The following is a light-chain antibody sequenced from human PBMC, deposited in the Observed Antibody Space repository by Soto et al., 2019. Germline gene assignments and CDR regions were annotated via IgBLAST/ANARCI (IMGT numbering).Light chain of an antibody. CDR3: TSNTISSFSYV. V-gene: IGLV2-14*01. CDR2: EVS. Sequence: QSLLTQPSSGSGSPGQSITISCSGTTSDIGAYNYVSWFQQHPGQAPKLIIYEVSSLPSGVSNRFSGSKSGNTASLTISGLQAEDEADYYCTSNTISSFSYVFGTGTKVTVL. J-gene: IGLJ1*01. CDR1: TSDIGAYNY.